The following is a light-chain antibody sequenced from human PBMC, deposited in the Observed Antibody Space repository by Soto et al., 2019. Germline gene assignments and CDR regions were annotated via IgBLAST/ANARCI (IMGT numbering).Light chain of an antibody. CDR1: SSNIGAGYD. Sequence: QSVLTQPPSVSGAPGQRVTFSCTGSSSNIGAGYDVHWYQQLPGTAPKLLIYGNSNRPSGVPERFSGSKSGTSASLAITGLQAEHEADYYCHSYDNSLTVVVFGGGTKLTVL. J-gene: IGLJ2*01. CDR2: GNS. CDR3: HSYDNSLTVVV. V-gene: IGLV1-40*01.